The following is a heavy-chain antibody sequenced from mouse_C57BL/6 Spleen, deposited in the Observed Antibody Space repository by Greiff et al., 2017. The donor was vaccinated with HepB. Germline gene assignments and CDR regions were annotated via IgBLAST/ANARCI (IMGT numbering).Heavy chain of an antibody. J-gene: IGHJ1*03. D-gene: IGHD2-5*01. V-gene: IGHV1-82*01. CDR1: GYAFSSSW. CDR2: IYPGDGDT. CDR3: ASYSNLRYFDG. Sequence: VQLQQSGPELVKPGASVKISCKASGYAFSSSWMNWVKQRPGKGLEWIGRIYPGDGDTNYNGKFKGKATLTADKSSSTAYMQLSSLTSEDSAVYFCASYSNLRYFDGWGTGTTVTVSS.